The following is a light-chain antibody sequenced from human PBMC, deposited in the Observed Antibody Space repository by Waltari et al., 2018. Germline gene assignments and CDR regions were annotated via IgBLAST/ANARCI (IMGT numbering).Light chain of an antibody. CDR1: QSVSSN. CDR2: GAS. V-gene: IGKV3-15*01. J-gene: IGKJ4*01. Sequence: EIVMTQSPATKSVSPGERATLSCRASQSVSSNLAWYQQKPGQATRLLIYGASTRATVISARFSGSWSGTEFTLTISSLQSEDFAVYYCQQYNNWPPLTFGGGTKVEIK. CDR3: QQYNNWPPLT.